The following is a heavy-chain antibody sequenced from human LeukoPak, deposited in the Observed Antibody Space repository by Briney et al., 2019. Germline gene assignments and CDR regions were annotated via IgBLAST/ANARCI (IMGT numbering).Heavy chain of an antibody. D-gene: IGHD3-16*01. Sequence: GGSLRLFWAASGFTFSSYAMHWVRQAPGKGLEGVAVISYDGSKKYYADSVKGRFTISRDNSKNTLYLQMNSLRAEDTAVYYCASERGHFDYWGQGTLVTVSS. J-gene: IGHJ4*02. CDR2: ISYDGSKK. CDR1: GFTFSSYA. V-gene: IGHV3-30*01. CDR3: ASERGHFDY.